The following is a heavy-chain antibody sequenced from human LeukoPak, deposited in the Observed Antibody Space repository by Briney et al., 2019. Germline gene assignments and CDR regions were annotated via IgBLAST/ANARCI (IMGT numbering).Heavy chain of an antibody. J-gene: IGHJ4*02. V-gene: IGHV4-34*01. CDR3: ARGNTYYDILTGYYTSPFDY. CDR1: GGSFSGYY. D-gene: IGHD3-9*01. CDR2: INHSGST. Sequence: PSETLSLTCSVYGGSFSGYYWSWIRQPPGKGLEWIGEINHSGSTNYNPSLKSRVTISVDTSKNQFSLKLSSVTAADTAVYYCARGNTYYDILTGYYTSPFDYWGQGTLVTVSS.